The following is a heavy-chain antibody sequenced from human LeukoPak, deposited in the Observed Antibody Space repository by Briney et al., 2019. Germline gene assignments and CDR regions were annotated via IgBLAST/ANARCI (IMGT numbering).Heavy chain of an antibody. V-gene: IGHV1-2*02. Sequence: ASVKVSCKASGYTFTGQYIHWVRQAPGQGLEWMGWIKPNSGGTNYAQKFQGRVTMTRDTSITTTYMELSRLRFDDTAVYYCARVVTTTWNSYTGWFDPWGQGTLVTVSS. J-gene: IGHJ5*02. CDR2: IKPNSGGT. D-gene: IGHD4-11*01. CDR1: GYTFTGQY. CDR3: ARVVTTTWNSYTGWFDP.